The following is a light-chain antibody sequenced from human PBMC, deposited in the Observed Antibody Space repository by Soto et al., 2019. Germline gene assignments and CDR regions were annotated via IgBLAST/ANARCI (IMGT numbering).Light chain of an antibody. CDR3: QKYNSDPLT. V-gene: IGKV1-27*01. J-gene: IGKJ4*01. CDR1: HDIGNS. CDR2: GAS. Sequence: DLQMTQSPPSLSASVGDRVTVTCRASHDIGNSLAWYQQRPGKSPRLLIYGASTLQSGVTARFSGSGSGTDFTLVISSLQPEDVATYYCQKYNSDPLTFGGGTKVEVK.